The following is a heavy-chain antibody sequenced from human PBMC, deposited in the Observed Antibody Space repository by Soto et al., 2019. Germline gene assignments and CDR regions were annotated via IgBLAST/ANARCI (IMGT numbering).Heavy chain of an antibody. J-gene: IGHJ3*02. Sequence: SQTKGKGLEWVSYISSSSSTIYYADSVKGRFTISRDNAKNSLYLQMNSLRADDMAVYYCARRTVTTYDIWGKGTMVPVSS. CDR2: ISSSSSTI. V-gene: IGHV3-48*01. CDR3: ARRTVTTYDI. D-gene: IGHD4-17*01.